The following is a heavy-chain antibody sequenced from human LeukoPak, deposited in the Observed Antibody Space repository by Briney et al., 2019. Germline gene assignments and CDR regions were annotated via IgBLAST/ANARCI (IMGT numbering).Heavy chain of an antibody. Sequence: SQTLSLTCAISGDSVSSNSAAWNWIRQSPSRGLEWLGRTYYRSKWYNDYAVSVKSRITINPDTSKNQFSLQLNSVTPEDTAVYYCARDPMPSIAAAGWFDYWGQGTLVTVSS. CDR1: GDSVSSNSAA. CDR3: ARDPMPSIAAAGWFDY. V-gene: IGHV6-1*01. J-gene: IGHJ4*02. CDR2: TYYRSKWYN. D-gene: IGHD6-13*01.